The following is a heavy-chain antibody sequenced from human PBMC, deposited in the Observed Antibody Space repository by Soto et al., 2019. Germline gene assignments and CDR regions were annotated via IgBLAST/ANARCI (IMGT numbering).Heavy chain of an antibody. CDR2: ISYDATST. Sequence: QVQLVESGGGVVQPGRSLRLSCAPSGFAFDAYSLHWVRQAPGKGLEWVSVISYDATSTFYSASVKGRFTISRDNSKNTLYLQLNSLRAEDTAVYYCARDLYGSLSYSLAYWGQGPLVTVSS. D-gene: IGHD3-10*01. V-gene: IGHV3-30-3*01. J-gene: IGHJ4*02. CDR3: ARDLYGSLSYSLAY. CDR1: GFAFDAYS.